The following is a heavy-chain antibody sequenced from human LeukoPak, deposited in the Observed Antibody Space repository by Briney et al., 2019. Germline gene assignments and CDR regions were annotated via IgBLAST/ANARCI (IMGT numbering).Heavy chain of an antibody. Sequence: PGGSLRLSCAASGFSVRTNYMSSVRQAPEKGLEWGSVIYSGGTIRYADSVKGRFTISRDNSRDTLHLQMNSLRVDDTAVYYCVRAVHHLFYSDSSGYYGDAFDVWGQGTVVTVSS. D-gene: IGHD3-22*01. CDR2: IYSGGTI. CDR1: GFSVRTNY. J-gene: IGHJ3*01. CDR3: VRAVHHLFYSDSSGYYGDAFDV. V-gene: IGHV3-53*01.